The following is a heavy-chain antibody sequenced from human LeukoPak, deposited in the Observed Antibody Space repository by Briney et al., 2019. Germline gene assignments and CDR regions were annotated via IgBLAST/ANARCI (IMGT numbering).Heavy chain of an antibody. D-gene: IGHD5-24*01. CDR2: ITRDEIT. CDR1: GFTFRNYW. CDR3: AKAQRWLHFFDY. V-gene: IGHV3-74*01. Sequence: PGGSLRLSCAASGFTFRNYWMHWVRQAPGKGLVWVSRITRDEITTYADSVKGRFTISRDNAKNTLYLQMNSLRAEDTAVYYCAKAQRWLHFFDYWGQGTLVTVSS. J-gene: IGHJ4*02.